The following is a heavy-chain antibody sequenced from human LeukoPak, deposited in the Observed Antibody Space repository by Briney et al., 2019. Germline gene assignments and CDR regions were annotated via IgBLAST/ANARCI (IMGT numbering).Heavy chain of an antibody. J-gene: IGHJ4*02. CDR2: RNHRGSS. CDR1: GSSFTGYY. D-gene: IGHD6-19*01. CDR3: ARGSGSYSGAADY. V-gene: IGHV4-34*01. Sequence: SETLSLTCSVHGSSFTGYYWSWIRQPPGKGLEWIGERNHRGSSYFNPSFESRVTISLDMSRKQFSLNLTSVTAADTAFYYCARGSGSYSGAADYWGQGTLDTVSS.